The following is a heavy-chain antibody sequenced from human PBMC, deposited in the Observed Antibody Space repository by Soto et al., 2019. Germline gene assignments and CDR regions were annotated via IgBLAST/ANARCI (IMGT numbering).Heavy chain of an antibody. J-gene: IGHJ6*02. V-gene: IGHV3-48*02. D-gene: IGHD5-18*01. CDR3: ARDHPQLWYPPYYYYGMDV. CDR1: GFTFSSYS. Sequence: GGSLRLSCAASGFTFSSYSMNWVRQAPGKGPEWVSYISSSSSTIYYADSVKGRFTISRDNAKNSLYLQMNSLRDEDTAVYYCARDHPQLWYPPYYYYGMDVWGQGTTVTVSS. CDR2: ISSSSSTI.